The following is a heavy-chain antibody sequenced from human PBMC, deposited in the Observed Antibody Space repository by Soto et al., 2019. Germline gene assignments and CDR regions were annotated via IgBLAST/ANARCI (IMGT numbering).Heavy chain of an antibody. D-gene: IGHD3-16*02. CDR3: ARGSDHQGDYYYYMDV. CDR2: ISSSSSYI. J-gene: IGHJ6*03. Sequence: GGSLRLSCAASGFTFSSYSMNWVRQAPGKGLEWVSSISSSSSYIYYADSVKGRFTISRDNAKNSLYLQMNSLRAEDTAVYYCARGSDHQGDYYYYMDVWGKGTTVTVSS. CDR1: GFTFSSYS. V-gene: IGHV3-21*01.